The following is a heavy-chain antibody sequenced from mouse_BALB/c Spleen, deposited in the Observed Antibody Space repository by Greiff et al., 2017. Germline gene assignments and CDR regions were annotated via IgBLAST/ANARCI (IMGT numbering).Heavy chain of an antibody. CDR3: AERELGVGYFGY. CDR1: GFSFTSYG. Sequence: QVQLKESGPGLVAPSQSLSITCTVSGFSFTSYGVSWVRQPPGKGLEWLGVIWGGGGTNYHSALISGLSISKENSKSQVFLILNSLHTDDTAAYYWAERELGVGYFGYWGQGTTVTVSA. CDR2: IWGGGGT. J-gene: IGHJ2*01. D-gene: IGHD4-1*01. V-gene: IGHV2-3*01.